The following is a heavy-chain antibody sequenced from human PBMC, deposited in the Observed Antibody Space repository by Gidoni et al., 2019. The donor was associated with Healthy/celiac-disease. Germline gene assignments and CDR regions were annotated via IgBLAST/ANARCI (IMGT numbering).Heavy chain of an antibody. CDR2: ISSSSSYI. D-gene: IGHD3-9*01. V-gene: IGHV3-21*01. Sequence: EVQLVESGGGLVKPGGSLRLSCAASGFTFSSYSMNWVRQAPGKGLEWVSSISSSSSYIYYADSVKGRFTISRDNAKNSLYLQMNSLRAEDTAVYYCARDDIYAVDFDYWGQGTLVTVSS. CDR3: ARDDIYAVDFDY. J-gene: IGHJ4*02. CDR1: GFTFSSYS.